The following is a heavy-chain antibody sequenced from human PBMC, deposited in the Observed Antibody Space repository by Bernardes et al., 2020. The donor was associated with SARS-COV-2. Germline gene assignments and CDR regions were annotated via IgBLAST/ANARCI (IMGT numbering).Heavy chain of an antibody. CDR3: AKLAWDNYYYGMDV. CDR2: ISGSGGST. Sequence: GGSLRLSRAASGFTFSSYAMSWVRQAPGKGLEWVSAISGSGGSTYYADSVKGRFTISRDNSKNTLYLQMNSLRAEDTAVYYCAKLAWDNYYYGMDVWGQGTTVTVSS. D-gene: IGHD1-26*01. J-gene: IGHJ6*02. CDR1: GFTFSSYA. V-gene: IGHV3-23*01.